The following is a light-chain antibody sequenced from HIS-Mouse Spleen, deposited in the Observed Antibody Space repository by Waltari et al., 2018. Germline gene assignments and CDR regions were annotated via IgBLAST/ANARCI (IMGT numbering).Light chain of an antibody. V-gene: IGLV2-23*01. CDR1: SSDVGSYNL. J-gene: IGLJ3*02. CDR2: EGS. Sequence: QSALTQPASVSGSPGQSITISCTWTSSDVGSYNLVSWYQQHPGKAPKLMIYEGSKRPSGVSNRFSGSKSGNTASLTISGLQAEDEADYYCCSYAGSSTWVFGGGTKLTVL. CDR3: CSYAGSSTWV.